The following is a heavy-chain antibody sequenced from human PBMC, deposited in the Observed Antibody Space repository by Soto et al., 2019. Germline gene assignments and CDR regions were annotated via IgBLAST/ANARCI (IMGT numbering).Heavy chain of an antibody. CDR3: ARVGAVPYDPCWFDP. Sequence: VQLQESGPGLVKPSETLSLTCTVSGGSVSSGSYYWSWIRQPPGKGLEWIGYIYYSGSTNYNPSLKSRVTISVDTSKNQFSLKLSSVTAADTAVYYCARVGAVPYDPCWFDPWGQGTLVTVSS. J-gene: IGHJ5*02. D-gene: IGHD3-16*01. V-gene: IGHV4-61*01. CDR1: GGSVSSGSYY. CDR2: IYYSGST.